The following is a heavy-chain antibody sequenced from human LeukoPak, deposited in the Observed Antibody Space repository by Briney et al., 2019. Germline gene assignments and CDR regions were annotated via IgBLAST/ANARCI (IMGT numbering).Heavy chain of an antibody. CDR3: ARDRREHYYYYYMDV. Sequence: SETLSLTCSVSGGSISSYYWSWIRQPPGKGLEWIGYIYYSGSTNYNPSLKSRVTISVDTSKSQFSLKLTSMTAADTAVYFCARDRREHYYYYYMDVWGEGTTVTVSS. J-gene: IGHJ6*03. CDR2: IYYSGST. V-gene: IGHV4-59*01. D-gene: IGHD5-24*01. CDR1: GGSISSYY.